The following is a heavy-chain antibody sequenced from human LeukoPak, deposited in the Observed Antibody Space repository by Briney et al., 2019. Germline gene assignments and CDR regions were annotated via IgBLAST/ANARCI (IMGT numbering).Heavy chain of an antibody. Sequence: ASVKVSCKASGYTFTSYYMHWVRQAPGQGLEWMGIINPSGGSTSYAQKFQGRVTMTRDTSTSTVYMELSSLRSEDTAVYYSARDPQTYYYDSSGYRNWFDPWGQGTLVTVSS. CDR3: ARDPQTYYYDSSGYRNWFDP. V-gene: IGHV1-46*01. CDR1: GYTFTSYY. D-gene: IGHD3-22*01. J-gene: IGHJ5*02. CDR2: INPSGGST.